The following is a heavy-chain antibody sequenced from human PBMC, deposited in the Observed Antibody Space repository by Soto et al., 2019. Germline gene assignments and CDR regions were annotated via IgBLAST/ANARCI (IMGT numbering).Heavy chain of an antibody. D-gene: IGHD3-3*01. CDR2: IYYSGST. V-gene: IGHV4-59*01. Sequence: KGLEWIGYIYYSGSTNYNPSLKSRVTISLDTSKNQFSLKLSSVTAADTAVYYCARALYYDFWSGYSQPIIYYFDYWGQGTLVTVSS. CDR3: ARALYYDFWSGYSQPIIYYFDY. J-gene: IGHJ4*02.